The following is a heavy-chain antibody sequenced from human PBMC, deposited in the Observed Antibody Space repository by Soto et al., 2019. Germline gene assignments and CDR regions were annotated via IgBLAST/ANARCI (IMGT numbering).Heavy chain of an antibody. Sequence: GSLRLSCAASGFSFSTYGMHWVRQAPGRGLEWVALIWYDGSEKYYADSVTGRFTISRDNSKNTLYLQMNSLRAEDTAVYYCARHPERIAQIGWFDPWGQGTLVTVSS. D-gene: IGHD6-13*01. J-gene: IGHJ5*02. CDR2: IWYDGSEK. CDR1: GFSFSTYG. CDR3: ARHPERIAQIGWFDP. V-gene: IGHV3-33*01.